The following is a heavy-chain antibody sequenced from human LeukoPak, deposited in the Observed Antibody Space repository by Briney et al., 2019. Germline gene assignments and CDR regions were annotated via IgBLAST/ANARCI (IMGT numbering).Heavy chain of an antibody. D-gene: IGHD2-2*02. J-gene: IGHJ6*04. CDR1: GFTFSSYA. CDR2: ISGSCGST. Sequence: PGGSLRLSCAASGFTFSSYAMSWVRQAPGKGLEWVSAISGSCGSTYYADSVKGRFTISRDNSKNTLYLQMNSLRAEDTAVYYCAKGDCSSTSCYSEYYYYGMDVWGKGTTVTVSS. V-gene: IGHV3-23*01. CDR3: AKGDCSSTSCYSEYYYYGMDV.